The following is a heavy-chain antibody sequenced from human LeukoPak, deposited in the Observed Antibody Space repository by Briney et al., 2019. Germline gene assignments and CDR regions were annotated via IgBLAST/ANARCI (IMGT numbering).Heavy chain of an antibody. V-gene: IGHV4-39*01. CDR1: GGAITGSSYY. CDR3: ARQYYDRTGYYYFDY. J-gene: IGHJ4*02. D-gene: IGHD3-22*01. Sequence: SETLSLTCSVSGGAITGSSYYWGWIRPPPGKGLEWIGRLYYSGSTYYNPSLKSRVTISADTSKNQFSLKLISVTAADRAVYYCARQYYDRTGYYYFDYWDQGTLVTVSS. CDR2: LYYSGST.